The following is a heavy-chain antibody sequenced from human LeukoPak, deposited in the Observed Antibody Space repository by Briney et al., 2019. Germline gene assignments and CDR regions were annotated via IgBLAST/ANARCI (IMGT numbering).Heavy chain of an antibody. J-gene: IGHJ6*02. Sequence: GGSLRLSCAASGFTFSDYYMTWIRQAPGKGLEWVSHIAHSGNGMWYADAVKGRFTISRDNAKNLLFLQMDSLRAEDTAVCYCARGHYEMGVWGQGTTVIVSS. CDR2: IAHSGNGM. V-gene: IGHV3-11*01. CDR3: ARGHYEMGV. CDR1: GFTFSDYY.